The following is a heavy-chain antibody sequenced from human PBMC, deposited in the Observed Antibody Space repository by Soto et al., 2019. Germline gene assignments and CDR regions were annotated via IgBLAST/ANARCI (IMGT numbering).Heavy chain of an antibody. V-gene: IGHV1-2*02. Sequence: SVKVSCKASGYAFTGYWMHWVRQAPGQGLEWMGWINPSSGGTAYAQKFQGRVTMTRDTSISTFYMELISLRSDDTAVYYCARDPNDFWSGYLNWGQGTLVTVSS. CDR1: GYAFTGYW. CDR3: ARDPNDFWSGYLN. J-gene: IGHJ4*02. D-gene: IGHD3-3*01. CDR2: INPSSGGT.